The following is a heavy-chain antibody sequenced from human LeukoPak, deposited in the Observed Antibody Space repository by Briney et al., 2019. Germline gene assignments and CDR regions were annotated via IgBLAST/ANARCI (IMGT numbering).Heavy chain of an antibody. CDR1: GFTFSSYG. V-gene: IGHV3-30*02. D-gene: IGHD3-10*01. CDR3: AKVTAPQPGSITMDY. J-gene: IGHJ4*02. CDR2: IRYDGSNK. Sequence: PGGSLRLSCAASGFTFSSYGMHWVRQAPGKGLEWVAFIRYDGSNKCYADSVKGRFTISRDNSKNTLYLQMNSLRAEDTAVYYCAKVTAPQPGSITMDYWGQGTLVTVSS.